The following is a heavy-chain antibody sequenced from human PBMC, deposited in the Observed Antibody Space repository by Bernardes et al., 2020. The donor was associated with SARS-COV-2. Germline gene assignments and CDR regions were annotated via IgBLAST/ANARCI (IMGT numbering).Heavy chain of an antibody. CDR1: GYTLSRYS. V-gene: IGHV1-46*03. J-gene: IGHJ4*02. Sequence: ASVKVSCKASGYTLSRYSTHWVRQAPGQGLEWMGIVNRSGGGTAYARNFQGRVTMTRDTSTSTEYMALSSLRSEDTAVYYCARDLGLGSYYTDYWGQGTLVTVSS. CDR2: VNRSGGGT. D-gene: IGHD3-10*01. CDR3: ARDLGLGSYYTDY.